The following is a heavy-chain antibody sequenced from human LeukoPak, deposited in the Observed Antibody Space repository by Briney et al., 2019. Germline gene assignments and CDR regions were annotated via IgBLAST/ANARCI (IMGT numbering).Heavy chain of an antibody. J-gene: IGHJ4*02. V-gene: IGHV1-2*02. CDR1: RYTFTGYY. D-gene: IGHD2-2*01. CDR2: INPNSGGT. Sequence: ASVKVSCKASRYTFTGYYIHWVRQAPGQGLEWMGWINPNSGGTNYAQKFQGRVTMTRDTSISTAYMELSRLRSDDTAVYYCARSRSIVVVPAAPFDYWGQGTLVSVSS. CDR3: ARSRSIVVVPAAPFDY.